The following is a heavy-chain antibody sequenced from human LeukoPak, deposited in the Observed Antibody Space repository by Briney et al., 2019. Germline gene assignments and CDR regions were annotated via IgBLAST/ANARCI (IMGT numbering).Heavy chain of an antibody. D-gene: IGHD3-22*01. CDR2: LYTGGDT. CDR1: GFTVSAHY. CDR3: AKDTYYYDSSGYYDY. Sequence: GGSLRLSCAVSGFTVSAHYMSWVRQAPGKGLECVSFLYTGGDTYYADSVKGRFTISRDNSKNTLYLQMNSLRAEDTAVYYCAKDTYYYDSSGYYDYWGQGTLVTVSS. J-gene: IGHJ4*02. V-gene: IGHV3-53*01.